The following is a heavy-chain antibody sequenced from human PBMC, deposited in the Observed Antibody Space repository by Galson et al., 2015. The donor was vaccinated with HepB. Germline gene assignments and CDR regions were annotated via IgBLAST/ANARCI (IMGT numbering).Heavy chain of an antibody. CDR2: IRSKAYGGTT. V-gene: IGHV3-49*04. D-gene: IGHD5-18*01. J-gene: IGHJ6*02. Sequence: SLRLSCAASGFTFGDYAMSWVRQAPGKGLEWVGFIRSKAYGGTTEYAASVKGRFTISRDDSKSIAYLQMNSLKTEDTAVYYCTREDGAMAQTYYYYGMDVWGQGTTVTVSS. CDR3: TREDGAMAQTYYYYGMDV. CDR1: GFTFGDYA.